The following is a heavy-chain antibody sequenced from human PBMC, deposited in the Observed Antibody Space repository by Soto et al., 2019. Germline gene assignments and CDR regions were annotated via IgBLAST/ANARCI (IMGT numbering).Heavy chain of an antibody. CDR2: VFYTGFT. Sequence: SETLSLTCAVSGGSISGSYYYWGWLRQSPGKGPEWIGRVFYTGFTSYNPSLESRVSVSVDTPKNHFSLKVSGVSAADTAVYYCATAEKGYIGNYFDHWGQGALVTVSS. J-gene: IGHJ4*02. CDR3: ATAEKGYIGNYFDH. D-gene: IGHD2-15*01. V-gene: IGHV4-39*02. CDR1: GGSISGSYYY.